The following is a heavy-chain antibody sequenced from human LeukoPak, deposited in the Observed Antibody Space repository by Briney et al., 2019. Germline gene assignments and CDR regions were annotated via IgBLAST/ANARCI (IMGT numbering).Heavy chain of an antibody. Sequence: GASVKVSCKASGYTFTDYTMHWLRQAPGQRLDWMGWINGGSGNTKYSPEFQGRVTITRDTSASTAYMELSSLRSEDTAVYYCARDFGNSGYDPYYYYGMDVWGQGTTVTVSS. CDR1: GYTFTDYT. CDR2: INGGSGNT. V-gene: IGHV1-3*01. D-gene: IGHD5-12*01. J-gene: IGHJ6*02. CDR3: ARDFGNSGYDPYYYYGMDV.